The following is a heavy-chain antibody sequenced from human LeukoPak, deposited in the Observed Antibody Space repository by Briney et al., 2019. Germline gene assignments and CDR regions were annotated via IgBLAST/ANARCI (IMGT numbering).Heavy chain of an antibody. CDR2: IKQDGSEK. CDR1: GFTHRSYW. D-gene: IGHD3-3*01. CDR3: ARVQPLEWLTHSFDY. J-gene: IGHJ4*02. Sequence: PGGSLRLSYAPSGFTHRSYWIRWVRQAPRKGLEWVANIKQDGSEKDYVDSVKGRFTISRDNAKNSLYLQMNSLRAEDTAVYYCARVQPLEWLTHSFDYWGQGTLVTVSS. V-gene: IGHV3-7*01.